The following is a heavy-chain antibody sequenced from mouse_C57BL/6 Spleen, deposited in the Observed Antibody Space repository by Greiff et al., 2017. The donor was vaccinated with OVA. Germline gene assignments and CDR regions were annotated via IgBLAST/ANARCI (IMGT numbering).Heavy chain of an antibody. D-gene: IGHD4-1*01. J-gene: IGHJ1*03. CDR1: GYTFTDYY. Sequence: EVKLMESGPVLVKPGASVKMSCKASGYTFTDYYMNWVKQSHGKSLEWIGVINPYNGGTSYNQKFKGKATLTVAKSSSTAYMELNSLSSEDSAVYYCAREGELGGGYFDVWGTGTTVTVSS. CDR3: AREGELGGGYFDV. V-gene: IGHV1-19*01. CDR2: INPYNGGT.